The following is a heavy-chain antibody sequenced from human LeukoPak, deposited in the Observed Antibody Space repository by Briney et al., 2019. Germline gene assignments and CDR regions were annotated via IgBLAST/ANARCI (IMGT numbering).Heavy chain of an antibody. CDR2: ISGSGGST. V-gene: IGHV3-23*01. Sequence: GGSLRLSCAASGFTFSTYAVSWVRQAPGKGLEWVSSISGSGGSTSYADSVKGRFTISRDNSKNTLYLQMNSLRAEDTAIYYCARVAGTKCFDYWGQGTLVTASS. CDR1: GFTFSTYA. D-gene: IGHD6-19*01. J-gene: IGHJ4*02. CDR3: ARVAGTKCFDY.